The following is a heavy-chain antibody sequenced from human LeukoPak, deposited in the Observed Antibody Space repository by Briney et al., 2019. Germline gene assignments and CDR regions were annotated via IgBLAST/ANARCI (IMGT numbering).Heavy chain of an antibody. CDR1: GGTFSSYA. CDR2: VIPILGIA. D-gene: IGHD6-6*01. V-gene: IGHV1-69*04. Sequence: SVKVSCKASGGTFSSYAIGWVRQAPGQGLEWMGRVIPILGIANYAQKFQGRVTITADKSTSTAYMELSSLRSEDTAVYYCARGAAARQDYWGQGTLVTVSS. J-gene: IGHJ4*02. CDR3: ARGAAARQDY.